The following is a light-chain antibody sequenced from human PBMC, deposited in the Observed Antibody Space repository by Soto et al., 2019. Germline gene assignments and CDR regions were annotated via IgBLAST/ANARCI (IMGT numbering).Light chain of an antibody. CDR2: KVS. J-gene: IGKJ5*01. Sequence: VLTQSPLSLPVTPGEPASISCRSNQSLVHSDGIAYFSWFQQRPGRSPRRLIYKVSNRDSGVPARFSGSGSGTDFALKISRVEAEDVGVYYCMQGTHWPITFGQGTRLEIK. V-gene: IGKV2-30*02. CDR1: QSLVHSDGIAY. CDR3: MQGTHWPIT.